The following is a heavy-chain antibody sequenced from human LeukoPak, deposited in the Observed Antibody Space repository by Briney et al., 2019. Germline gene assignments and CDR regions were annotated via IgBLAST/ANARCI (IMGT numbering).Heavy chain of an antibody. CDR2: INPSGGST. J-gene: IGHJ4*02. CDR1: GYTFTSYY. CDR3: ARSFKPVAVFDY. V-gene: IGHV1-46*01. Sequence: GASVKVPCKASGYTFTSYYMHWVRQAPGQGREWMGIINPSGGSTSYAQKFQGRVTMTRDMSTSTVYMELSSLRSEDTAVYYCARSFKPVAVFDYWGQGTLVTVSS. D-gene: IGHD6-19*01.